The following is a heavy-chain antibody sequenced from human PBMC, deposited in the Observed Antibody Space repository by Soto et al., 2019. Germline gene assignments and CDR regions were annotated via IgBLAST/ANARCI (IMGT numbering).Heavy chain of an antibody. D-gene: IGHD3-16*01. CDR1: GFTFSSYW. CDR3: TKGGIYFDY. Sequence: EVQLVESGGGLVQPGGSLRLSCAASGFTFSSYWMSWVRQAPGKGLEWVAKIKQDGSEKYYVDSVKGRFTISRDNAKNSLYLQMNSLRAEDTAVYYCTKGGIYFDYWGQGTLVTVSS. CDR2: IKQDGSEK. J-gene: IGHJ4*02. V-gene: IGHV3-7*01.